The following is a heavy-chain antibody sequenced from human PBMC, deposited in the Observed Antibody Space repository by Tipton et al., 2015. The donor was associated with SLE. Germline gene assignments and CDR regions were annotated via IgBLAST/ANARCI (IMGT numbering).Heavy chain of an antibody. CDR1: GGSISSSTYY. CDR3: ARDSPGDFDWFDAFDI. D-gene: IGHD3-9*01. V-gene: IGHV4-61*02. CDR2: IYTSGNT. J-gene: IGHJ3*02. Sequence: TLSLTCTVSGGSISSSTYYWSWIRQPAGKGLEWIGRIYTSGNTNYKPSLKSRVIISLDTSKNQFSLQVNSVTAADTAVHYCARDSPGDFDWFDAFDIWGQGTMVTVSS.